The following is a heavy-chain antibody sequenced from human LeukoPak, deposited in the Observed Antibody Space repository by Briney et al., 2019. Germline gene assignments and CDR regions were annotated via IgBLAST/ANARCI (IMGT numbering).Heavy chain of an antibody. CDR2: VYHSGST. J-gene: IGHJ3*02. V-gene: IGHV4-4*02. CDR3: AGAYCGGDCYSGRAFDI. CDR1: GGSISSSYW. D-gene: IGHD2-21*02. Sequence: SGTLSLTCAVSGGSISSSYWWSWVRQPPGEGLGWIGEVYHSGSTNYYPSLKSRVTISIEKSKNQFSLKLSSVTAADTAVYYCAGAYCGGDCYSGRAFDIWGQGTMVTVSS.